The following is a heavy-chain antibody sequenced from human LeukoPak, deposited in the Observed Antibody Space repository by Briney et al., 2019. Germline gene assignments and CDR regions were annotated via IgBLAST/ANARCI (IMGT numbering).Heavy chain of an antibody. Sequence: SQTLSLTCTVSGGSISSGGYYWSWIRQHPGKGLEWIGYIYYSGSTYYNPSLKSRVTISVDTSKNQFSLKLSSVTAADTAVYYCARDCSSTSCYLLGNYYYGMDVWGPGTTVTVSS. CDR1: GGSISSGGYY. D-gene: IGHD2-2*01. CDR2: IYYSGST. CDR3: ARDCSSTSCYLLGNYYYGMDV. J-gene: IGHJ6*02. V-gene: IGHV4-31*03.